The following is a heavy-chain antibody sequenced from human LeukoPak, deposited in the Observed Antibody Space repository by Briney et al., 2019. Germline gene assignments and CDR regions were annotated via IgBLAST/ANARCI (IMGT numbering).Heavy chain of an antibody. CDR2: IYVSGST. CDR3: ARDCSGGSCYGAFDI. D-gene: IGHD2-15*01. J-gene: IGHJ3*02. CDR1: DASIRSGDYY. Sequence: SETLSLTCTVSDASIRSGDYYWSWIRQPPGKGLEWIGYIYVSGSTYYNPSLKSRITISVDTSENRFSLKLSSVTATDTAVYYCARDCSGGSCYGAFDIWGQGTMVTVSS. V-gene: IGHV4-30-4*01.